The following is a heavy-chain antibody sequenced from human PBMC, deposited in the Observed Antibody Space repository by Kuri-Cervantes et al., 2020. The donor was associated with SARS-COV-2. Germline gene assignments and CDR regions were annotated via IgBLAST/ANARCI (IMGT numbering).Heavy chain of an antibody. CDR1: GGSFSGYY. J-gene: IGHJ3*02. Sequence: SETLSLTCAVYGGSFSGYYWSWIRQPPGKGLEWIGEINHSGSTNYNPSLKSRVTISVDTSKNQFSLKLSSVTAADTAVYYCARGRYDFWSGYYTGYGFDIWGQGTMVTVSS. D-gene: IGHD3-3*01. CDR3: ARGRYDFWSGYYTGYGFDI. CDR2: INHSGST. V-gene: IGHV4-34*01.